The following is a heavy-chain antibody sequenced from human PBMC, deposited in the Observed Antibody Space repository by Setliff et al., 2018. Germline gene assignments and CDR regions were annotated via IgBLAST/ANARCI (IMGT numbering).Heavy chain of an antibody. Sequence: ASVKVSCKTSGYIFTAYHMHWVRQAPGQGLEWMGWINPENGGTNYAQKFQGRVTLTRDTSTSTFYMDLSRLKSDDTAVYYCARDRQGSGWFPHANWGRGTTVTVSS. D-gene: IGHD6-19*01. CDR1: GYIFTAYH. CDR3: ARDRQGSGWFPHAN. CDR2: INPENGGT. V-gene: IGHV1-2*02. J-gene: IGHJ6*04.